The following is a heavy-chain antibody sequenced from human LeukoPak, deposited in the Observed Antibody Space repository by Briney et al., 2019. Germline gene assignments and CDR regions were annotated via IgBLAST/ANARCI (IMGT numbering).Heavy chain of an antibody. V-gene: IGHV1-2*02. CDR3: ARFVSGWTFFDY. Sequence: ASVKASCKASGYTFTGYYMHWVRQAPGQGLEWMGWINPNSGGTNYAQKFQGRVTMTRDTSISTAYMELSRLRSDDTAVYYCARFVSGWTFFDYWGQGTLVTVSS. D-gene: IGHD6-19*01. J-gene: IGHJ4*02. CDR2: INPNSGGT. CDR1: GYTFTGYY.